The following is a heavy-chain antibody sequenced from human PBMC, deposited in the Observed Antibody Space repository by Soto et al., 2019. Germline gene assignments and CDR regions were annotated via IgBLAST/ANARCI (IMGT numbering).Heavy chain of an antibody. Sequence: PSETLSLTCTVSGCSINNYFWSWIRQPPGKGLEWIGYIYYSGSTDYNPSLKSRVTISVDTSKNQFSLRLRSVTAADTAVYYCARHSYYDNSGPYDYWGQGTLVTVSS. D-gene: IGHD3-22*01. J-gene: IGHJ4*02. CDR3: ARHSYYDNSGPYDY. CDR2: IYYSGST. CDR1: GCSINNYF. V-gene: IGHV4-59*08.